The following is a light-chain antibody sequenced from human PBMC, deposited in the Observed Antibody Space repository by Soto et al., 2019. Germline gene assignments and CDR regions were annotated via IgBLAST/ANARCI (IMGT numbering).Light chain of an antibody. CDR3: QQANSFPRS. V-gene: IGKV1-12*01. CDR2: AAS. Sequence: DIQMTQSPTSVSASVGDRVSITCRASQNVSRWLAWYQQKPGKAPKLLIYAASSLQSGVPSRFSDSGSGTDFTLTISSLQPEDFATYYCQQANSFPRSFGQGTRLEIK. CDR1: QNVSRW. J-gene: IGKJ5*01.